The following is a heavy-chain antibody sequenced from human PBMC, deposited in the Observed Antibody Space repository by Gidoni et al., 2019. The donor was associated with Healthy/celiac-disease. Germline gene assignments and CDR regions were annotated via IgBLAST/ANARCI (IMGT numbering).Heavy chain of an antibody. V-gene: IGHV3-72*01. CDR1: GFTFSDHY. CDR2: TRNKANSYTT. J-gene: IGHJ4*02. CDR3: ARVQGFGSGWPYFDY. D-gene: IGHD6-19*01. Sequence: EVQLVESGGGLVQPGGSLRLSCAASGFTFSDHYMDWVRQAPGKGLEWVGRTRNKANSYTTEYAASVKGRFTISRDDSKNSLYLQMNSLKTEDTAVYYCARVQGFGSGWPYFDYWGQGTLVTVSS.